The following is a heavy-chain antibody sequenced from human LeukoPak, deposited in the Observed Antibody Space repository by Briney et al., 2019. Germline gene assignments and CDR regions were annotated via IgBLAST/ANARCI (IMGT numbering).Heavy chain of an antibody. V-gene: IGHV4-61*02. D-gene: IGHD3-22*01. CDR3: ARARVNTRVVVIPTPYAFDI. CDR1: GGSISSGSYY. CDR2: IYTSGST. Sequence: SETLSLTCTVSGGSISSGSYYWSWIRQPAGKGLEWSGRIYTSGSTNYNPSLKSRVTISVDTSKNQFSLKLSSVTAADTAVYYCARARVNTRVVVIPTPYAFDIWGQGTMVTVSS. J-gene: IGHJ3*02.